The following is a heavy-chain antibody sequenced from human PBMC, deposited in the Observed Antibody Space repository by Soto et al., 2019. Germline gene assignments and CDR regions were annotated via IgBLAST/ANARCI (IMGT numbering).Heavy chain of an antibody. V-gene: IGHV5-51*01. J-gene: IGHJ3*02. Sequence: PGESLKMSCKGSGYSFTSYWIGWVRQMPGKGLEWMGIIYPGDSDTRYSPSFQGQVTISADKSISTAYLQWSSLKASDTAMYYCEIHQSYYDSSGPVAFDIWGQGTMVNVS. CDR2: IYPGDSDT. D-gene: IGHD3-22*01. CDR1: GYSFTSYW. CDR3: EIHQSYYDSSGPVAFDI.